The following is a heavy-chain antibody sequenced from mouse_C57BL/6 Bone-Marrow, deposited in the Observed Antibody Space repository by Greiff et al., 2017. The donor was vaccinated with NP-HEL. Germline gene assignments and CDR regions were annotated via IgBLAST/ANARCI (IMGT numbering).Heavy chain of an antibody. J-gene: IGHJ3*01. D-gene: IGHD2-10*01. Sequence: EVHLVESGGGLVKPGGSLKLSCAASGFTFSSYAMSWVRQTPEKRLEWVATISDGGSYTYYPDNVKGRFTISRDNAKNNLYLQMSHLKSEDTAMYYCARDPAYYGNYAWFAYWGQGTLVTVSA. CDR3: ARDPAYYGNYAWFAY. V-gene: IGHV5-4*01. CDR2: ISDGGSYT. CDR1: GFTFSSYA.